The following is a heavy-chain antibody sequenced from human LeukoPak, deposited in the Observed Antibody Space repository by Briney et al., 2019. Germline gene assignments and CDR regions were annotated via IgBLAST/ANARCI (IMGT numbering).Heavy chain of an antibody. CDR1: GGSFGGYY. D-gene: IGHD6-6*01. J-gene: IGHJ4*02. V-gene: IGHV4-34*01. CDR2: INHSGST. CDR3: AYSSSSPIDY. Sequence: PSETLSLTCAVYGGSFGGYYWSWIRQPPGKGLEWIGEINHSGSTNYNPSLKSRVTISVDTSKNQFSLKLSSVTAADTAVYYCAYSSSSPIDYWGQGTLVTVSS.